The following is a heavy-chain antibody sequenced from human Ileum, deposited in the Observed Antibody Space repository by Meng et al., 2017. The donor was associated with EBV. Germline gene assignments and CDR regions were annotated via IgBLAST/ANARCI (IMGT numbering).Heavy chain of an antibody. CDR1: GLTCSDSS. CDR2: ISSSSNII. J-gene: IGHJ5*02. Sequence: LVGSGGDLVKPGRSLRLSCAASGLTCSDSSMTWIRQAPGKGLEWIAFISSSSNIIYYTDSVKGRFTVSRDNAKNSLFLQMNSLRAEDTAVYFCARGRSWFDPWGQGTLVTVSS. V-gene: IGHV3-11*01. CDR3: ARGRSWFDP.